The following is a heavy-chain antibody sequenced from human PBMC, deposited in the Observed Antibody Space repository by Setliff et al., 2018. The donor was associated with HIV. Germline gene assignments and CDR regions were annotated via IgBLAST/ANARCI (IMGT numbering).Heavy chain of an antibody. Sequence: KPSETLSLTCAVYGGSFSNYYWTWIRQTPGEGLEWIGELDHSGSTKYNPSLKSRVAISVDTSKNQFSLKVNSVTAADTAIYYCARGRQFTFWSAYMHMDVWGKGTSVTVS. J-gene: IGHJ6*03. V-gene: IGHV4-34*01. D-gene: IGHD3-3*01. CDR1: GGSFSNYY. CDR2: LDHSGST. CDR3: ARGRQFTFWSAYMHMDV.